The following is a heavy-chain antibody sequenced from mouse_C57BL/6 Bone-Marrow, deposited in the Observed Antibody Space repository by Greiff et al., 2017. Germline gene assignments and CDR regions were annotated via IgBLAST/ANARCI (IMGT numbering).Heavy chain of an antibody. CDR2: IRNKANGYTT. J-gene: IGHJ3*01. V-gene: IGHV7-3*01. Sequence: EVKLVESGGGLVQPGGSLSLSCAASGFTFTDYYMSWVRQPPGKALEWLGFIRNKANGYTTEYSASVKGRFTISRDNSQSILYLQMNALRAEDSATYYCARPLYYGNSAWFAYWGQGTLVTGSA. D-gene: IGHD2-1*01. CDR1: GFTFTDYY. CDR3: ARPLYYGNSAWFAY.